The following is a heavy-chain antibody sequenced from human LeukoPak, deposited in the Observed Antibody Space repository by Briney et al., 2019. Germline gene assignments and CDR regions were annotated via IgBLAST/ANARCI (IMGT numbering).Heavy chain of an antibody. CDR2: INTNTGNP. CDR1: GYTFTSYY. J-gene: IGHJ4*02. V-gene: IGHV7-4-1*02. D-gene: IGHD5-24*01. CDR3: ARSADSLRDGYNFEIWVFDY. Sequence: GASVKVSCKASGYTFTSYYMHWVRQAPGQGLEWMGWINTNTGNPTYAQGFTGRFVFSLDTSVSTAYLQISSLKAEDTAVYYCARSADSLRDGYNFEIWVFDYRGQGTLVTVSS.